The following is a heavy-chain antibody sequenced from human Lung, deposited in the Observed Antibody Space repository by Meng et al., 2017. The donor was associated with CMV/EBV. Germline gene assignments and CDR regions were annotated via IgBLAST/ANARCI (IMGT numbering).Heavy chain of an antibody. Sequence: ASXXVSCKASGYTFTAHYFHWVRQAPGQGLEWMGWIHPHRGDTNYAQQFQGRVTLTRDTSINTGYMGLTRLTSDDTAVYYCARDNNWGPDYWGQGTLVTVSS. CDR3: ARDNNWGPDY. J-gene: IGHJ4*02. D-gene: IGHD7-27*01. CDR1: GYTFTAHY. CDR2: IHPHRGDT. V-gene: IGHV1-2*02.